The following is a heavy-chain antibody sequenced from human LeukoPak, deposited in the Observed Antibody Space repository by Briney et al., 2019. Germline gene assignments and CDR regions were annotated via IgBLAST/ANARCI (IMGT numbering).Heavy chain of an antibody. V-gene: IGHV4-59*01. D-gene: IGHD4-23*01. CDR2: IYYSGST. CDR3: ARVTIGWFDP. J-gene: IGHJ5*02. Sequence: TSETPSLTCTVSGGSISSYYWSWIRQPPGKGLEWIGYIYYSGSTNYNPSLKSRVTISVDTSKNQFSLKLSSVTAADTAVYYCARVTIGWFDPWGQGTLVTVSS. CDR1: GGSISSYY.